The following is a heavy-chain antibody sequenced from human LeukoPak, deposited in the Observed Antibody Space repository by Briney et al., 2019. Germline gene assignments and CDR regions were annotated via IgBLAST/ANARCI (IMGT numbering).Heavy chain of an antibody. V-gene: IGHV3-15*01. CDR1: GFTFSNAW. CDR2: LKSKNNGGTV. J-gene: IGHJ4*02. D-gene: IGHD6-13*01. Sequence: GGSLRLSCAASGFTFSNAWMSWVRQAPGKGLEWVGRLKSKNNGGTVDYAAPVKGRFTISRDDSKDTFYLQMNSLKSEDTAVYYCCTVPGFGTSWDHWGQGPLVTVSS. CDR3: CTVPGFGTSWDH.